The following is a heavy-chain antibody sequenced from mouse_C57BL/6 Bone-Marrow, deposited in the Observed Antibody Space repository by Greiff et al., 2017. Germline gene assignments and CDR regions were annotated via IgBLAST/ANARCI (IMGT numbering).Heavy chain of an antibody. CDR1: GYSFTGYY. J-gene: IGHJ2*01. CDR3: ARIDY. Sequence: EVKLMESGPELVKPGASVKISCKASGYSFTGYYMNWVKQSPDKSLEWIGEINPSTGGTTYNQKFKAKATLTVDKSSSTAYMQLKSLTSEDSAVYYCARIDYWGQGTTLTVSS. V-gene: IGHV1-42*01. CDR2: INPSTGGT.